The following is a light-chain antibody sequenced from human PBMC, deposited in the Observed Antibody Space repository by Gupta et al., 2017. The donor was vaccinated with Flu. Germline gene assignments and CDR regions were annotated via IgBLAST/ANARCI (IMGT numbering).Light chain of an antibody. V-gene: IGLV2-14*01. CDR2: EVS. J-gene: IGLJ1*01. Sequence: TISCTGTPVGAYNYVSWYQQHPGEVPKLVIYEVSYRPSGVSDRFSGSKSGNTASLTISGLQAEDEADYYCSSFKSSTTRYVFGTGTKVTVL. CDR1: PVGAYNY. CDR3: SSFKSSTTRYV.